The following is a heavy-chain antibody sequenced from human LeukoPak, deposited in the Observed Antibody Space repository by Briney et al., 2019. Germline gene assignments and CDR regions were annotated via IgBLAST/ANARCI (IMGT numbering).Heavy chain of an antibody. J-gene: IGHJ4*02. D-gene: IGHD3-10*01. CDR3: ATVSGSGSYSNHFDY. CDR1: GYTFTDYY. Sequence: ASVKVSCKVSGYTFTDYYMHWVQQAPGKGLEWMGLVDPEDDETQYAEKFQGRVTITADTSSDTAYMELSSLRSEDTAVYYCATVSGSGSYSNHFDYWGQGTLVTVSS. CDR2: VDPEDDET. V-gene: IGHV1-69-2*01.